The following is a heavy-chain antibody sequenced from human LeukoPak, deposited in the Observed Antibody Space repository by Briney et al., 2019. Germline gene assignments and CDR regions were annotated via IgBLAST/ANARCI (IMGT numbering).Heavy chain of an antibody. Sequence: PSETLSLTCTVSGGSISSYYWSWIRQPAGKGLEWIGRIYVSGSTNYNPSLKSRVTMSVDTSKNQFSLKLTSVSAADTAVYYCARGTTSGSSWYLSWFDTWGQGTLVTVSS. CDR1: GGSISSYY. J-gene: IGHJ5*02. D-gene: IGHD6-13*01. CDR2: IYVSGST. CDR3: ARGTTSGSSWYLSWFDT. V-gene: IGHV4-4*07.